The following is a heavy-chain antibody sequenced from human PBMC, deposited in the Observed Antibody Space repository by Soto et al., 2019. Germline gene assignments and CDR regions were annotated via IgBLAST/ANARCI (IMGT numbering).Heavy chain of an antibody. Sequence: PGGSLRLSCAASEFTVNSKYMSWVRQAPGKGLEWVSVIYSGGPTYYADSEKGRFIISSDNSKNTVYLQMNSLRAEDTAIYYCATSTAKNGWYSYFDHWGQGT. J-gene: IGHJ4*02. D-gene: IGHD6-19*01. CDR1: EFTVNSKY. CDR3: ATSTAKNGWYSYFDH. CDR2: IYSGGPT. V-gene: IGHV3-66*01.